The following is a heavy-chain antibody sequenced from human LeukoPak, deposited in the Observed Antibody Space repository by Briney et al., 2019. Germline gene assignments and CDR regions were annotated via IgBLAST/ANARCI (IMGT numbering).Heavy chain of an antibody. CDR2: LYSGGGS. CDR3: AREFRDAFDI. D-gene: IGHD3-10*01. Sequence: GGSLRLSCVASGFAVRANYMAWVRQTSGKELECVSVLYSGGGSYYADSVKGRFTISRDDSWNTLYLQMNNLSGEDTAIYYCAREFRDAFDIWGQGTAVTVSS. J-gene: IGHJ3*02. CDR1: GFAVRANY. V-gene: IGHV3-53*01.